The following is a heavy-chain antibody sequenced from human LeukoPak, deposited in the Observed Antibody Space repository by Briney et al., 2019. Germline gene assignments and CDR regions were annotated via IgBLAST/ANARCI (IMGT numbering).Heavy chain of an antibody. CDR3: ARVGCQTTCDAFDI. J-gene: IGHJ3*02. CDR1: GGSTRSYY. CDR2: IYYSGST. V-gene: IGHV4-59*01. Sequence: SETLSLTCTVSGGSTRSYYWSWIRQPPGKGLEWIGYIYYSGSTNYNPSLKSRVTISVDTSKNQFSLKLSSVTAADTAVYYCARVGCQTTCDAFDIWGQGTMVTVSS. D-gene: IGHD1-14*01.